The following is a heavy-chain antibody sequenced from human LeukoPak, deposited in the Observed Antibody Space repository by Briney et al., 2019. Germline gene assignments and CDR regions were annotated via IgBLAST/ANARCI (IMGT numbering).Heavy chain of an antibody. CDR2: ISYDGSNK. J-gene: IGHJ4*02. V-gene: IGHV3-30*18. D-gene: IGHD2-21*01. CDR3: AKDSGRMLVVLISAGVDY. CDR1: GFTFSSYG. Sequence: PGGSLRLSCVASGFTFSSYGMHWVRQAPGKGLEWVAVISYDGSNKYYADSVKGRFTISRDNSKNTLYLQMNSLRAEDTAVYYCAKDSGRMLVVLISAGVDYWGQGTLVTVSS.